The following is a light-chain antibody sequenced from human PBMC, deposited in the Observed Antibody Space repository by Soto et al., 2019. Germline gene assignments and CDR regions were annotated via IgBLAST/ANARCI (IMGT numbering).Light chain of an antibody. J-gene: IGKJ1*01. CDR1: QSISSY. CDR3: QQSYSTLWT. CDR2: AAS. V-gene: IGKV1-39*01. Sequence: DIQMTQSPSSLSASVGDRVTITCRASQSISSYLTWYQQKPGKAPKLLIDAASSLQSGVTSRFSSSGSGTDFTLTISSLQPEDFATYYCQQSYSTLWTFGQGTKVEIK.